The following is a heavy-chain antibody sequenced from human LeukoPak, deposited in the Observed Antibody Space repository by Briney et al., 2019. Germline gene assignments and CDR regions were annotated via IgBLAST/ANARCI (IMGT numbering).Heavy chain of an antibody. V-gene: IGHV1-46*01. CDR3: ARGAIMITFGGVIVGFDP. Sequence: EASVKVSCKASGYTFTSYYMHWVRQAPGQGLEWMGIINPSGGSTSYAQKFQGRVTMTRDTSTSTVYMELSSLRSEDTAVYYCARGAIMITFGGVIVGFDPWGQGTLVTVSS. J-gene: IGHJ5*02. CDR2: INPSGGST. CDR1: GYTFTSYY. D-gene: IGHD3-16*02.